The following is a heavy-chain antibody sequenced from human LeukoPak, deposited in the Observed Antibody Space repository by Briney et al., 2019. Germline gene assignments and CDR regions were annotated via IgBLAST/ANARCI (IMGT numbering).Heavy chain of an antibody. CDR1: GYTFNTYA. J-gene: IGHJ4*02. CDR3: ARRQYTYGQYYFDY. D-gene: IGHD5-18*01. Sequence: GASVKVSCKASGYTFNTYAITWVRQAPGKGLEWMGRINTNTGTPTYAQGFTGRIVFSVDSSVSTAYLQITSLEAEDTAVYYCARRQYTYGQYYFDYWGQGTLVTVSS. V-gene: IGHV7-4-1*02. CDR2: INTNTGTP.